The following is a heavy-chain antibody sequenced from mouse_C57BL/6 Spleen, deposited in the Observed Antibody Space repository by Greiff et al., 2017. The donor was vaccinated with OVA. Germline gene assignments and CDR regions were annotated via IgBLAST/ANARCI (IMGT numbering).Heavy chain of an antibody. D-gene: IGHD1-1*01. J-gene: IGHJ4*01. Sequence: QVQLQQPGAELVKPGASVKLSCKASGYTFTSYWMHWVKQRPGQGLEWIGMIHPNSGSTNYNEKFKSKATLTVDKSSSTAYMQLSSLTSEDSAVYYCAYGSSYYYAMDYWGQGTSVTVSS. CDR2: IHPNSGST. CDR3: AYGSSYYYAMDY. CDR1: GYTFTSYW. V-gene: IGHV1-64*01.